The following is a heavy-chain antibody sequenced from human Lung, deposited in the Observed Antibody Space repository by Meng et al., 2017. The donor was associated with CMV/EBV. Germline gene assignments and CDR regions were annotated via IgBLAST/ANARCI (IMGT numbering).Heavy chain of an antibody. D-gene: IGHD5-12*01. CDR3: AKDRNIVTTSFDS. CDR1: GFTFSAFA. CDR2: VSGSGDNR. V-gene: IGHV3-23*01. J-gene: IGHJ5*01. Sequence: GGSXRLXCAASGFTFSAFAMSWVRQAPGKGLEWVSSVSGSGDNRYYADSVKGRFTMSRDNSKKTLYLEMNSLRAEDTALYYCAKDRNIVTTSFDSWGQGTAVTVSS.